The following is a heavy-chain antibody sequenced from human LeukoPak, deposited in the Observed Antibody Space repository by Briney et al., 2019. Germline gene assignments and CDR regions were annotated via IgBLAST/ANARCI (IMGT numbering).Heavy chain of an antibody. CDR3: ARAGLVYYFDY. J-gene: IGHJ4*02. D-gene: IGHD3/OR15-3a*01. V-gene: IGHV3-48*03. Sequence: GGSLRLSCGASGFNFSFYDMNWVRQAPGKGLEWVAYISSRDDAKYYADSVKGRFTISRDNSKNTLYLQMNSLRAEDTAVYYCARAGLVYYFDYWGQGTLVTVSS. CDR2: ISSRDDAK. CDR1: GFNFSFYD.